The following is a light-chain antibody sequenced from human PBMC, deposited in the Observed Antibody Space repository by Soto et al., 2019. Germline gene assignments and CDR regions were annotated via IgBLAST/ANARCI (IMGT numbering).Light chain of an antibody. J-gene: IGKJ5*01. V-gene: IGKV3-11*01. CDR3: QQRHMWPIT. CDR2: DAY. CDR1: QSFRGL. Sequence: EVVLKQPAVTLSLSPGEKATLSCRASQSFRGLLAWYQQKPGQAPRLLIYDAYNRATGIPPMFSGSGTGTDFTLTISSLEPEDSAVYYCQQRHMWPITFGQGTRLEIK.